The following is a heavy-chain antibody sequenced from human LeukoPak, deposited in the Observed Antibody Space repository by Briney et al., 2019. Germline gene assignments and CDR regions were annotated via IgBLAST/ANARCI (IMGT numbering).Heavy chain of an antibody. CDR1: GGSISSGGYS. J-gene: IGHJ4*02. CDR3: ARVEYCGVDCCHFDY. D-gene: IGHD2-21*02. CDR2: IYHSGST. Sequence: PSETLSLTCAVSGGSISSGGYSWSWIRQPPGKGLEWIGYIYHSGSTNYNPSLKSRVTISVDTSKNQFSLKLSSVTAADTAVYYCARVEYCGVDCCHFDYWGQGTLVTVSS. V-gene: IGHV4-30-2*01.